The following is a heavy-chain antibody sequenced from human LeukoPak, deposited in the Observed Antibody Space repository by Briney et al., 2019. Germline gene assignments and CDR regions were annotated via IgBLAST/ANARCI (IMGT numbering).Heavy chain of an antibody. J-gene: IGHJ4*02. CDR1: GYTFTGHY. Sequence: ASVKVSCKASGYTFTGHYMHWVRQAPGQGLEWMGWINPNSGGTNYAEKFQGRVTMTRDTSISTAYMELSRLRSGDTAVYSCARGRAVVPSATQPFDYWGQGTLVTVSS. V-gene: IGHV1-2*02. CDR2: INPNSGGT. CDR3: ARGRAVVPSATQPFDY. D-gene: IGHD2-2*01.